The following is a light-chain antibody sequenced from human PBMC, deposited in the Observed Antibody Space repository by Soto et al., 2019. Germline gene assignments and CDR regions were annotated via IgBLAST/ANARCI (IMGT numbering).Light chain of an antibody. V-gene: IGKV3-15*01. CDR3: QQYHIWPHT. Sequence: ETVLTQSPATLSVSPGERATFSCRASQSVTTNLAWYQQKPGQVPRLLIYGASTRATGIPARFSGSGSGTEFTLSISSLQSDDFAIYHCQQYHIWPHTFCQGTKLEIK. J-gene: IGKJ2*01. CDR2: GAS. CDR1: QSVTTN.